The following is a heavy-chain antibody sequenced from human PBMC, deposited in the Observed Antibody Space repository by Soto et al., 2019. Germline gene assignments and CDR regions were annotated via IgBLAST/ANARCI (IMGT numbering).Heavy chain of an antibody. D-gene: IGHD6-6*01. CDR3: TRRSSLFCGFDX. J-gene: IGHJ5*02. Sequence: GGSLRLSWAASGFTFSGSAMHWVRQASGKGLEWVFRIRSRANSYATAYAASVKGRFTISRDDSKNTAYLQMNSLKTEDTAVYYCTRRSSLFCGFDXLGQGTRVTASX. V-gene: IGHV3-73*01. CDR1: GFTFSGSA. CDR2: IRSRANSYAT.